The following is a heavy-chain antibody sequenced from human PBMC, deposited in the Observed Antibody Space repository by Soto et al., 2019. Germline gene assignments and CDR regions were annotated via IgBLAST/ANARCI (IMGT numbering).Heavy chain of an antibody. Sequence: PGGSLRLSCTVSGFAFNNYGINWVRQAPGKGLEWVSSISKCDDTYYSDSVQGRFAISRDNAKSSVSLQMNNQWVEDTAVYYCATEDSIIRPAVSDFWGQGTLVTVSS. V-gene: IGHV3-21*01. CDR1: GFAFNNYG. D-gene: IGHD2-2*01. CDR3: ATEDSIIRPAVSDF. J-gene: IGHJ4*02. CDR2: ISKCDDT.